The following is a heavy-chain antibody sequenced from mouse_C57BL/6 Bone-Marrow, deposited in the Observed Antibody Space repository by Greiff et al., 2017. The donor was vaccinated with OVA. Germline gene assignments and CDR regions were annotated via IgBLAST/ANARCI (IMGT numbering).Heavy chain of an antibody. V-gene: IGHV1-81*01. CDR1: GYTFTSYG. Sequence: QVQLQQSGAELVRPGASVKLSCKASGYTFTSYGISWVKQRTGQGLEWIGEIYPRSGNTYYNEKFKGKATLTADKSSSTAYMELRSLTSEDSAVYFCARRGNYFAWFAYWGQGTLVTVSA. D-gene: IGHD2-1*01. CDR2: IYPRSGNT. CDR3: ARRGNYFAWFAY. J-gene: IGHJ3*01.